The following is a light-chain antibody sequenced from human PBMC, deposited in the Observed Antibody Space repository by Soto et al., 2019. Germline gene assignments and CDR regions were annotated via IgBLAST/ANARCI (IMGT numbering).Light chain of an antibody. CDR3: PQYNNSRVT. CDR1: QSVSSN. CDR2: GAS. Sequence: VGMTQSPATVSVSPGERATLAGRASQSVSSNLAWYQQRPGQAPRLLIYGASTRATGIPDRFSGSGSGTEFTLTISSLQSEDFAVYYCPQYNNSRVTFGQGTKVDIK. J-gene: IGKJ1*01. V-gene: IGKV3-15*01.